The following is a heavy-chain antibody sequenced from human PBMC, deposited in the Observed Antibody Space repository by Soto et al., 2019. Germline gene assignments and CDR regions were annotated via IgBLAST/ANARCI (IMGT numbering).Heavy chain of an antibody. CDR1: GVSISSYY. V-gene: IGHV4-59*08. D-gene: IGHD4-17*01. CDR2: IYYSGST. J-gene: IGHJ4*02. Sequence: SETLSLTCTVSGVSISSYYWSWIRQPPGKGLEWIGYIYYSGSTNYNPSLKSRVTISVDTSKNQFSLKLSSVTAADTAVYYCASDYGGTLDYWGQGTLVTVS. CDR3: ASDYGGTLDY.